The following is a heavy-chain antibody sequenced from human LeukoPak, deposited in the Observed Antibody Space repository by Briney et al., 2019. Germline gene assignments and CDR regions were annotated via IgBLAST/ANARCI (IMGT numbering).Heavy chain of an antibody. V-gene: IGHV3-74*01. CDR1: GFTFSSSW. Sequence: GGSLRLSCAASGFTFSSSWMYWVRQAPGKGLVWISRIDSDGSDTTYADSVKGRFTISRDNAKNTLYLQMNSLRAEDTAVYYCARAGYNWEHDYWGQGTLVTVSS. J-gene: IGHJ4*02. CDR2: IDSDGSDT. CDR3: ARAGYNWEHDY. D-gene: IGHD5-24*01.